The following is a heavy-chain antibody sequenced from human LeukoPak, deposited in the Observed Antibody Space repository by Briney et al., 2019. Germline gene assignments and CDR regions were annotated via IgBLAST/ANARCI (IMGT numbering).Heavy chain of an antibody. CDR1: GGSFSGYY. V-gene: IGHV4-34*01. CDR2: INHSGST. CDR3: ARERVLYYDILTGYRNDAFDI. D-gene: IGHD3-9*01. J-gene: IGHJ3*02. Sequence: SETLSLTCAVYGGSFSGYYWSWIRQPPGKGLEWIGEINHSGSTNYNPSLKSRVIISVDTSKNQFSLKLSSVTAADTAVYYCARERVLYYDILTGYRNDAFDIWGQGTMVTVSS.